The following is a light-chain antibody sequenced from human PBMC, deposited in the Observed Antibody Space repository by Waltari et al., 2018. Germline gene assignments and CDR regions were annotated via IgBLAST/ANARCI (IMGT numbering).Light chain of an antibody. J-gene: IGLJ1*01. CDR2: EDT. V-gene: IGLV3-10*01. Sequence: SYELTQPPSVSVSPGRTARLTGPGHELTRKYAYWFQQESGQAPRLVIYEDTKRPSGIPERFSGSSSGTVATLTITGAQVDDEADYYCYSSDSTGLRVFGGGTTVVVL. CDR1: ELTRKY. CDR3: YSSDSTGLRV.